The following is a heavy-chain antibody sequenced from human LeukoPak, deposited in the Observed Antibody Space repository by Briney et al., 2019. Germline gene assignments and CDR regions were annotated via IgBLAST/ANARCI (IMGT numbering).Heavy chain of an antibody. Sequence: PGGSLRLSCAASGFTFDDYAMHWVRQAPGKGLEWVSLISGDGGSTYYADSVKGRFTISRDNAKNSLYLQMNSLRAEDTAVYYCARDHHPFTAWGQGILVTVSS. V-gene: IGHV3-43*02. CDR3: ARDHHPFTA. J-gene: IGHJ4*02. CDR1: GFTFDDYA. CDR2: ISGDGGST. D-gene: IGHD5-18*01.